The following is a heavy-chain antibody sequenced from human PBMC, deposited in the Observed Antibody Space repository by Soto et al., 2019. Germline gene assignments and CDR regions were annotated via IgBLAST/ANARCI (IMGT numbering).Heavy chain of an antibody. Sequence: ASVKVSCKASGYTFTKYGISWVRQAPGQGLEWMGWISTSNGNTNTAQKLQGRVTITTDTSSSTAYMELRSLRPDDTAVYYGARSESFGVITATVWGQGTLVTVSS. J-gene: IGHJ4*02. CDR1: GYTFTKYG. D-gene: IGHD3-3*01. CDR2: ISTSNGNT. V-gene: IGHV1-18*04. CDR3: ARSESFGVITATV.